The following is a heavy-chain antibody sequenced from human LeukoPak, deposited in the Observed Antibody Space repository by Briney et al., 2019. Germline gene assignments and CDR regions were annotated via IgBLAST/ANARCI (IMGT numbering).Heavy chain of an antibody. J-gene: IGHJ4*02. CDR2: MNPNSGNT. CDR3: ARGYRMTTGPTINNY. D-gene: IGHD4-17*01. V-gene: IGHV1-8*02. Sequence: GESLRISCKGSGYSFTSYWIGWVRQATGQGLEWMGWMNPNSGNTGYAQKFQGRVTMTRNTSISTAYMELSSLRSEDTAVYYCARGYRMTTGPTINNYWGQGTLVTVSS. CDR1: GYSFTSYW.